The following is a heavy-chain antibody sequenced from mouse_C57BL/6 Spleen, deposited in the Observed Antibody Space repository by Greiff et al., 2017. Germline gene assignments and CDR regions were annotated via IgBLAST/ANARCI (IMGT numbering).Heavy chain of an antibody. CDR2: ISSGGSYT. CDR1: GFTFSSYG. CDR3: ARVYGNYGDY. J-gene: IGHJ2*01. V-gene: IGHV5-6*01. D-gene: IGHD2-1*01. Sequence: EVKLQESGGDLVKPGGSLKLSCAASGFTFSSYGMSWVRQTPDKRLEWVATISSGGSYTYYPDSVKGRFTISRDNAKNTLYLQMSSLKSEDTAMYYCARVYGNYGDYWGQGTTLTVSS.